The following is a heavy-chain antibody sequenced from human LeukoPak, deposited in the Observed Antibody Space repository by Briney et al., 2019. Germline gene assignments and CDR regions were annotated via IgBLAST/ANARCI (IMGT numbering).Heavy chain of an antibody. D-gene: IGHD2-2*01. CDR3: AKAGCSSTSCYANH. J-gene: IGHJ5*02. Sequence: GGSLRLSCAASGFTFNTYAMNWVRQAPGKGLEWVAVISYDGSNKYYADSVKGRFTISRDNSKNTLYLQMNSLRAEDTAVYYCAKAGCSSTSCYANHWGQGTLVTVSS. CDR1: GFTFNTYA. CDR2: ISYDGSNK. V-gene: IGHV3-30*18.